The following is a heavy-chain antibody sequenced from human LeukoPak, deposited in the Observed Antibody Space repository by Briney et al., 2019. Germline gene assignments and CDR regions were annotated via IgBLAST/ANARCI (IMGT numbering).Heavy chain of an antibody. CDR3: ARGRGDERTKWDFDY. CDR2: INHSGST. D-gene: IGHD1-1*01. Sequence: KPSETLSLTCAVYGGSFSGYYWSWIRQPPGKGLEWIGEINHSGSTNYNPSLKSRVTISVDTSKNQFSLKLSSVTAADTAVYYCARGRGDERTKWDFDYWGQGTLVTVSS. CDR1: GGSFSGYY. J-gene: IGHJ4*02. V-gene: IGHV4-34*01.